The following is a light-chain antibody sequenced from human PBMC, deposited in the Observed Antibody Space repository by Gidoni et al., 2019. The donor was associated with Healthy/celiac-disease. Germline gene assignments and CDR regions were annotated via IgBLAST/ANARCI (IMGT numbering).Light chain of an antibody. CDR2: DAS. CDR1: PSVSSY. V-gene: IGKV3-11*02. J-gene: IGKJ1*01. CDR3: EQRSNGPQT. Sequence: EIVLTHSPATLSLSPGERATLSCRASPSVSSYLAWYQQKPGQAPRLLSYDASNRATGIPARFSGSGSGRDCTLTMSSIEPEDFAVYYWEQRSNGPQTCGQGTKVEIK.